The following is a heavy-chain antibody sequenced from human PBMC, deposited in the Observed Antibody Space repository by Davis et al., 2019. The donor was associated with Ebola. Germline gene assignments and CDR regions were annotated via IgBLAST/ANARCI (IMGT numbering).Heavy chain of an antibody. J-gene: IGHJ4*02. CDR1: GFTFSNAW. Sequence: GESLKISCAASGFTFSNAWMNWVRQAPGKGLEWVGRIQSKTDGGTTDYAAPVKGRFTISRDNSKNTLYLQMGSLRAEDMAVYYCARSPERVVVAATFDYWGQGTLVTVSS. D-gene: IGHD2-15*01. V-gene: IGHV3-15*07. CDR3: ARSPERVVVAATFDY. CDR2: IQSKTDGGTT.